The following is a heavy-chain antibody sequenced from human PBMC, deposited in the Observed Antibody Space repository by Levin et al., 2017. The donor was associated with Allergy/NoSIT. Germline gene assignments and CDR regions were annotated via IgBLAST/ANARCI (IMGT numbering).Heavy chain of an antibody. D-gene: IGHD3-10*01. CDR2: IIPILGIA. Sequence: GASVKVSCKASGGTFSSYAISWVRQAPGQGLEWMGRIIPILGIANYAQKFQGRVTITADKSTSTAYMELSSLRSEDTAVYYCAGEEVWFGDGAFDIWGQGTMVTVSS. CDR1: GGTFSSYA. J-gene: IGHJ3*02. CDR3: AGEEVWFGDGAFDI. V-gene: IGHV1-69*04.